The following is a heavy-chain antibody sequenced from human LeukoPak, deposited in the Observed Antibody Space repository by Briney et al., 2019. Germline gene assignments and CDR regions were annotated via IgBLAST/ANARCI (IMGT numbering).Heavy chain of an antibody. CDR2: TFTDGRT. Sequence: PSETLSLTCTVSGGSISTGTYYWSWIRQPAGKGLEWIGLTFTDGRTNYNPSLKSRVTISIDTSKNQFSLKLSSVTASDTAVYYCARAFDSRGYQHKGFDPWGQGTLVTVSS. V-gene: IGHV4-61*02. J-gene: IGHJ5*02. CDR1: GGSISTGTYY. CDR3: ARAFDSRGYQHKGFDP. D-gene: IGHD3-22*01.